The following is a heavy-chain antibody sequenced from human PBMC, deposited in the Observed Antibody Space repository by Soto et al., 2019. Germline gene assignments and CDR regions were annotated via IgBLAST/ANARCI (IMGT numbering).Heavy chain of an antibody. CDR3: ARARDNSHRTNFDS. CDR1: GDTFSIYT. V-gene: IGHV1-69*02. CDR2: VLPFIDIT. D-gene: IGHD1-20*01. Sequence: QVQLVQSGSEVKKPGFSVRFSCRTSGDTFSIYTISWVRQAPGQGLEWMGRVLPFIDITSYSQRFQGRVTITADRSATTAYMELTSPRSEDTAVYYCARARDNSHRTNFDSCSQGTLVTVSS. J-gene: IGHJ4*01.